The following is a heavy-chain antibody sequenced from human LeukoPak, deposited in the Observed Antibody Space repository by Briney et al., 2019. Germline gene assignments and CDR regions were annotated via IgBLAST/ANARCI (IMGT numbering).Heavy chain of an antibody. V-gene: IGHV1-18*01. CDR3: ARPLGVMADYFYGLDV. CDR2: ISAYNGNT. Sequence: ASVKVSCKASDYTFISYGISWVRQAPGQGLEWMGWISAYNGNTNYAQKLQGRVTMTTDTSTSTAYKELRSLRSDDTAVYYCARPLGVMADYFYGLDVWGQGTTVTVS. D-gene: IGHD2-8*01. CDR1: DYTFISYG. J-gene: IGHJ6*02.